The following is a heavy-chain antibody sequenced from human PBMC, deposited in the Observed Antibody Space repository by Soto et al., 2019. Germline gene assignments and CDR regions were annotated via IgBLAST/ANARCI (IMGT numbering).Heavy chain of an antibody. D-gene: IGHD6-13*01. CDR1: GGTFSSYA. Sequence: QVQLVQSGAEVKKPGSSVKVSCKASGGTFSSYAISWVRQAPGQGLEWMGGIIPIFGTANYAQKFQGRVTITADEATSTAYMELSSLRSEDTDVYYFASQGSGIAADFDYWGQGTLVTVSS. CDR2: IIPIFGTA. CDR3: ASQGSGIAADFDY. V-gene: IGHV1-69*01. J-gene: IGHJ4*02.